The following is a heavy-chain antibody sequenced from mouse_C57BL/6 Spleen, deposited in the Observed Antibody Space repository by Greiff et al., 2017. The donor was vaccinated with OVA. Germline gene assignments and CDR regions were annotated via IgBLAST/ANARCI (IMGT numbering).Heavy chain of an antibody. Sequence: DVKLVESGGDLVKPGGSLKLSCAASGFTFSSYGMSWVRQTPDKRLEWVATISSGGSYTYYPDSVKGRFTISRDNAKNTLYLQMSSLKSEDTAMYYCARHRRYDYAYFDYWGQGTTLTVSS. V-gene: IGHV5-6*02. CDR1: GFTFSSYG. D-gene: IGHD2-4*01. CDR3: ARHRRYDYAYFDY. CDR2: ISSGGSYT. J-gene: IGHJ2*01.